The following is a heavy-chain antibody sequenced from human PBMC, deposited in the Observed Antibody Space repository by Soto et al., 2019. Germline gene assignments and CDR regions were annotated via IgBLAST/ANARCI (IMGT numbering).Heavy chain of an antibody. CDR2: IIPIFGTA. CDR3: ASGDCSGGSCYWGSSAGKFDP. V-gene: IGHV1-69*13. Sequence: ASVKVSCKASGGTFSSYAISWVRQAPGQGLEWMGGIIPIFGTANYAQKFQGRVTITADESTSTAYMELSSLRSEDTAVYYCASGDCSGGSCYWGSSAGKFDPWGQGTLVTVSS. D-gene: IGHD2-15*01. CDR1: GGTFSSYA. J-gene: IGHJ5*02.